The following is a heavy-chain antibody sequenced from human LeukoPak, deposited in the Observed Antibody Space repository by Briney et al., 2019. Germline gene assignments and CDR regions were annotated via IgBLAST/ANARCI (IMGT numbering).Heavy chain of an antibody. CDR1: GFNFGGYA. CDR2: IRSKALYGTR. D-gene: IGHD3-10*02. Sequence: QPGRSLRLSCTTSGFNFGGYAINWVRQAPGQGLEWVGFIRSKALYGTREYAASVEGRFTISRDDSKGIAYLQMNTLKIEDTGVYYCASDNVNYYVPDYWGQGTLVTVSS. CDR3: ASDNVNYYVPDY. V-gene: IGHV3-49*04. J-gene: IGHJ4*02.